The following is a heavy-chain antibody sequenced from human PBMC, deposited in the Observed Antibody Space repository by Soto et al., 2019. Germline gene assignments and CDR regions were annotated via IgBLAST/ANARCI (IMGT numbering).Heavy chain of an antibody. CDR1: GYTFTSYA. Sequence: QVQLVQSGAEEKKPGASVKVSCKASGYTFTSYAMHWVRQAPGQSLEWMGWINAGNGNTKYSQKFQGRVTITRDTSASTAYMELSSLRSEDTAVYYCAREGSSSWYYYYYYGMDVWGQCTTVTVSS. CDR2: INAGNGNT. D-gene: IGHD6-13*01. CDR3: AREGSSSWYYYYYYGMDV. J-gene: IGHJ6*02. V-gene: IGHV1-3*05.